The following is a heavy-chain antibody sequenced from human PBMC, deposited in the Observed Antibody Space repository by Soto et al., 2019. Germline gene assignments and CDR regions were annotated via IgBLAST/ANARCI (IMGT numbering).Heavy chain of an antibody. Sequence: SETLSLTCTVSGGSVSSGSYYWSWIRQPPGKGLEWIGYIYYSGSTNYNPSLKSRVTISVDTSKNQFSLKLSSVTAADTAVYYCAREGITMVRGGNYMDVWGKGTTVTVSS. V-gene: IGHV4-61*01. CDR3: AREGITMVRGGNYMDV. CDR1: GGSVSSGSYY. D-gene: IGHD3-10*01. J-gene: IGHJ6*03. CDR2: IYYSGST.